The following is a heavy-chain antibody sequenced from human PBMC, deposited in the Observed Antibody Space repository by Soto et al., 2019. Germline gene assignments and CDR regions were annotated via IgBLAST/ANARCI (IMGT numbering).Heavy chain of an antibody. Sequence: PGGSLRLSCAASGFTFSGFAMNWVRQAPGKGLQWVSAVSGSGSHTYYADSVKGRFTISRDNSKSTLYLQMNSLRAEDTAAYYCAKDDPGYYKSFDSWGQGTQVTVSS. CDR3: AKDDPGYYKSFDS. D-gene: IGHD3-9*01. CDR2: VSGSGSHT. CDR1: GFTFSGFA. J-gene: IGHJ4*02. V-gene: IGHV3-23*01.